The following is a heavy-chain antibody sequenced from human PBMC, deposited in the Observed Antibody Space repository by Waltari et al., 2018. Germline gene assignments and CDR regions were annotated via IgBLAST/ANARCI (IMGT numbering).Heavy chain of an antibody. D-gene: IGHD4-17*01. Sequence: EVQLVESGGGLVQPGGSLRLSCAASGFTFSSYSMNWVRQAPGKGLELCSYISSSSSTIYYADSVKGRFTISRDNAKNSLYLQMNSLRAEDTAVYYCAREDDYGDYNWFDPWGQGTLVTVSS. J-gene: IGHJ5*02. V-gene: IGHV3-48*01. CDR3: AREDDYGDYNWFDP. CDR2: ISSSSSTI. CDR1: GFTFSSYS.